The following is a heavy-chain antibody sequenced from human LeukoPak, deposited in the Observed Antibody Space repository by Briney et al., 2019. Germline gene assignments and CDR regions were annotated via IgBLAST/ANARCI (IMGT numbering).Heavy chain of an antibody. D-gene: IGHD3-3*01. CDR1: GGAFSSYT. Sequence: SVKVSCKASGGAFSSYTISWVRQAPGQGLEWMGRIIPILGIANYAQKFQGRVTITADKSTSTAYMELSSLRSEDTAVYYCARNKLRFLEWSRFDPWGQGTLVTVSS. CDR3: ARNKLRFLEWSRFDP. V-gene: IGHV1-69*02. J-gene: IGHJ5*02. CDR2: IIPILGIA.